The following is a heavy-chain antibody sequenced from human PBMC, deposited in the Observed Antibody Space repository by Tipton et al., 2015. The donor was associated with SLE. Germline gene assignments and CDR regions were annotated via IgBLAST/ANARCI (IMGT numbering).Heavy chain of an antibody. Sequence: TLSLTCAVYGGSFSGYYWSWIRQPPGKGLEWIGSIYYSGSTYYNPSLKSRVTISVDTSKNQFSLKLSSVTAADTAVYYCARGQLRQDYWGQGTLVTVSS. CDR1: GGSFSGYY. D-gene: IGHD6-13*01. CDR3: ARGQLRQDY. V-gene: IGHV4-34*01. J-gene: IGHJ4*02. CDR2: IYYSGST.